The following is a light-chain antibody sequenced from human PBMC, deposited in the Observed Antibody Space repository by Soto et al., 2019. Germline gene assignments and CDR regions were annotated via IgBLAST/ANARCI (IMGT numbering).Light chain of an antibody. CDR2: AAS. Sequence: DIQLTQSPSFLSASVGDRVTITCRASQGFSNSLAWYQQKPGKAPKLLIYAASTLQSGVPSRFSGSGSGTEFTLTISSLQPEDFATYDCQQPDSYPCTFGQGTNLEIK. J-gene: IGKJ2*02. CDR3: QQPDSYPCT. CDR1: QGFSNS. V-gene: IGKV1-9*01.